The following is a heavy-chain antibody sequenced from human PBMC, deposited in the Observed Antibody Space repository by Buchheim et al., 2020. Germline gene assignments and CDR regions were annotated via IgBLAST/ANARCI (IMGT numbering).Heavy chain of an antibody. CDR3: ARDNAPVGGYYDFWSGYYNWFDP. CDR2: ISAYNGNT. Sequence: QVQLVQSGAEVKKPGASVKVSCKTSGYTFTSYGISWVRQAPGQGLEWMGWISAYNGNTNYAQKLQGRVTMTTDTSTSTAYTELRSLRSDDTAVYYCARDNAPVGGYYDFWSGYYNWFDPWGQGTL. CDR1: GYTFTSYG. D-gene: IGHD3-3*01. V-gene: IGHV1-18*04. J-gene: IGHJ5*02.